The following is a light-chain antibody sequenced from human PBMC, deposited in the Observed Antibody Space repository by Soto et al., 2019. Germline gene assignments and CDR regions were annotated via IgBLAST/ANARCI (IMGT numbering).Light chain of an antibody. V-gene: IGLV6-57*04. CDR2: ENN. CDR3: QSYDSSFVV. Sequence: NFMLTQPHSVSESPGKTVTISCTRSSGSIANNYMQWYQQRPGSAPTTEIFENNQRPSGVPDRFSGSTDGSSNSASLTISGLQTEDEADYYCQSYDSSFVVFGGGTKLTVL. J-gene: IGLJ2*01. CDR1: SGSIANNY.